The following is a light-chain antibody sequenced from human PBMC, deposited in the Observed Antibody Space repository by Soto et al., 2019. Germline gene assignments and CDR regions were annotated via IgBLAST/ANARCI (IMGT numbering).Light chain of an antibody. J-gene: IGKJ2*01. CDR2: GAS. V-gene: IGKV3-20*01. CDR1: QSVSSSY. CDR3: QQYGSSSYT. Sequence: EIVLTQSPGTLSLSAGERATLSCRASQSVSSSYLAWHQQNPGQAPRLLIYGASIRATGIPDRFSGSGCRTDFTLTSSRLEAEDVTVYFCQQYGSSSYTFGQGTKLEIK.